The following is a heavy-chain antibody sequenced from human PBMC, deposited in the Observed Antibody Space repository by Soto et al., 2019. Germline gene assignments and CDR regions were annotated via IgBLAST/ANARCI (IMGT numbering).Heavy chain of an antibody. D-gene: IGHD3-3*01. J-gene: IGHJ4*02. CDR3: AGEGSYETLSGNSHIFD. Sequence: QVPLVQSGAEVKQTGSSVKISCKTSGHPLSYRYLHWFRQAPGQAFEWMGRMRLLIGDTNNARKCHVRPTLTRDRPKTTAYMELRSLTSDDTAIYYCAGEGSYETLSGNSHIFDWGQGTLVSVSS. V-gene: IGHV1-45*02. CDR2: MRLLIGDT. CDR1: GHPLSYRY.